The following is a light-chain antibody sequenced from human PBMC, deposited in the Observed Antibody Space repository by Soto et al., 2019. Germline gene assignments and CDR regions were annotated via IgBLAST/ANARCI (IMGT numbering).Light chain of an antibody. CDR2: EVS. CDR1: NSDVGSYNL. V-gene: IGLV2-23*02. CDR3: CSYAGSGTFYV. J-gene: IGLJ1*01. Sequence: QSVLTQPASVSGSPGPSITISCTGTNSDVGSYNLVSWYQQHPGKAPKLMIYEVSKRPSGVSNRFSGSKSGNTASLTISGLQAEDEADYYCCSYAGSGTFYVFGTGNKVTVL.